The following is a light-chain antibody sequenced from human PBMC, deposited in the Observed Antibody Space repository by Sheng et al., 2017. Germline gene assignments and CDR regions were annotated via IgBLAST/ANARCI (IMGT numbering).Light chain of an antibody. CDR1: ALPTQP. J-gene: IGLJ1*01. V-gene: IGLV3-25*03. Sequence: SYALTQSPSVSVSPGQTARITCSRDALPTQPFYWYQQKPGQAPVLVIYKDTERPSGIPERFSGSSPGTEVTLTISGVQAEDEADYYCQSADSSGSYVFGTGTKVTVL. CDR3: QSADSSGSYV. CDR2: KDT.